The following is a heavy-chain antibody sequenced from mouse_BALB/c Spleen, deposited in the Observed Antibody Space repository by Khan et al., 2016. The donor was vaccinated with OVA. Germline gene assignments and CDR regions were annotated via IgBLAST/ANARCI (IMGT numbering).Heavy chain of an antibody. CDR2: ISSSGSA. D-gene: IGHD2-14*01. J-gene: IGHJ4*01. Sequence: VQLKESGPGLVKPSQSLSLTCTVTGYSITSDYAWNWIRQFPGDRLEWMGYISSSGSASYNPSLKSRISITRDTSKNQFFLQLKSVTTEDTATYFCARSLYCSYGYALDYWGRGSSVTVSS. V-gene: IGHV3-2*02. CDR3: ARSLYCSYGYALDY. CDR1: GYSITSDYA.